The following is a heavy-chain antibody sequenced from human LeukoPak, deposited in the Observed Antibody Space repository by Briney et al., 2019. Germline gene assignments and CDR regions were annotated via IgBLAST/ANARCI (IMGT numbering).Heavy chain of an antibody. D-gene: IGHD4-17*01. V-gene: IGHV3-30*02. J-gene: IGHJ6*03. CDR3: AKDLSTVTTFGSYYYYMDV. CDR1: GFTFSSYG. CDR2: IRYDGSNK. Sequence: GTSLRLSCAASGFTFSSYGMHWVRQAPGKGLEWVAFIRYDGSNKYYADSVKGRFTISRDNSKNTLYLQMNSLRAEDTAVYYCAKDLSTVTTFGSYYYYMDVWGKGTTVTISS.